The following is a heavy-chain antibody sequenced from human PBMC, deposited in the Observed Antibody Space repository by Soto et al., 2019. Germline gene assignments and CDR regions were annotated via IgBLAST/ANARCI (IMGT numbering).Heavy chain of an antibody. D-gene: IGHD2-21*01. CDR1: GFTFSIYA. CDR3: AKSLSMATSFDY. J-gene: IGHJ4*02. CDR2: ISVTGDT. V-gene: IGHV3-23*01. Sequence: GGSLRLSCAASGFTFSIYAMNWVRQVPGKGPEWVSHISVTGDTYYADSVKGRFTISRDNSKNTLFLQMNSLRAEDTAVYYCAKSLSMATSFDYWGQGTPVTVSS.